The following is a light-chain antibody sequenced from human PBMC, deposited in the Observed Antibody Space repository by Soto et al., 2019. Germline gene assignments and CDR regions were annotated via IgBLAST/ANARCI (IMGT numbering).Light chain of an antibody. CDR2: EVT. J-gene: IGLJ1*01. CDR1: SSDVGGYNY. V-gene: IGLV2-8*01. Sequence: QSALTQSPSASGSPGQSVTISCIGTSSDVGGYNYVSWYQHHPGKAPKLIIYEVTKRPSGISYRFSGSKSGNTASLTISGLQGEDEADYYCSAYTVSRTYVFGTGTKLTVL. CDR3: SAYTVSRTYV.